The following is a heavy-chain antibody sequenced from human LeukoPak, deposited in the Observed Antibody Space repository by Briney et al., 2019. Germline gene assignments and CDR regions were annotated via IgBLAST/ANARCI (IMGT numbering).Heavy chain of an antibody. CDR2: IYHTGAT. V-gene: IGHV4-38-2*01. CDR1: GYSISSGYF. CDR3: ARQDSSGWTPFDY. Sequence: PSETLSLTCAVSGYSISSGYFWVWIRQPPGKGLEWIGSIYHTGATYYNPSLRSPVTISVDTSKNQFSLKLSSVTAADTAVYYCARQDSSGWTPFDYWGQGTLVTVSS. D-gene: IGHD6-19*01. J-gene: IGHJ4*02.